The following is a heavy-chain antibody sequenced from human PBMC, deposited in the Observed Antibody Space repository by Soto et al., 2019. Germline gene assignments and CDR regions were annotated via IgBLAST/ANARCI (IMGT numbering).Heavy chain of an antibody. J-gene: IGHJ4*02. D-gene: IGHD3-22*01. CDR3: ARESYYYDSSGYYYDY. CDR1: GGSIRSYY. CDR2: IYYSGST. Sequence: SETLSLTCTVSGGSIRSYYWSWIRQPPGKGLEWIGYIYYSGSTYYNPSLKSRVTISVDTSKNQFSLKLSSVTAADTAVYYCARESYYYDSSGYYYDYWGQGTLVTVSS. V-gene: IGHV4-59*12.